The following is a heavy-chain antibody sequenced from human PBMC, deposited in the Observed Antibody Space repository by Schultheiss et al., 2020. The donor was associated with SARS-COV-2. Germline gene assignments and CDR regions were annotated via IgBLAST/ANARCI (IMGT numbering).Heavy chain of an antibody. CDR3: TRGQQLVRYYYYYGMDV. CDR2: IRANSYGVTQ. D-gene: IGHD6-13*01. Sequence: GGSLRLSCTTSGFTFRDHAVSWFRQAPGRGLEWVGFIRANSYGVTQRYAASVKGRFTISRDDSKSIAYLQMNSLKTEDTAVYYCTRGQQLVRYYYYYGMDVWGQGTTVTVSS. V-gene: IGHV3-49*03. J-gene: IGHJ6*02. CDR1: GFTFRDHA.